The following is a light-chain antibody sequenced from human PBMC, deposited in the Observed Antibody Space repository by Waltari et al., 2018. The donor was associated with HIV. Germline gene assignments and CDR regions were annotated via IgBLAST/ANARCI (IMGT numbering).Light chain of an antibody. CDR2: GNK. V-gene: IGLV1-40*01. CDR1: SSNIGAGYD. CDR3: QSYDSSLSSFV. J-gene: IGLJ1*01. Sequence: QSVLTQPPSVSGAPGQRVTISCTGSSSNIGAGYDVHWYRQLPGTAPKLLISGNKNRPSGVPGGCSGSKSGTSASLAITGVQGEDEADYYCQSYDSSLSSFVFGPGTKVTVL.